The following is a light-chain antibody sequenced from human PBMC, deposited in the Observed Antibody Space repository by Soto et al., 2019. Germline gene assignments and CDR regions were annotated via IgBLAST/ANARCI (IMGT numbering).Light chain of an antibody. J-gene: IGLJ1*01. V-gene: IGLV1-40*01. CDR2: GNY. CDR1: SSNIGAGYD. Sequence: QSVLTQSPSVSGAPGQGVTISCTGSSSNIGAGYDVHWYQHLPGTAPKLLIYGNYNRPSGVPDRFSGSKSGTSASLAITGLQAEDEADFYCQSYDSSLRGYVFGTGTKVTVL. CDR3: QSYDSSLRGYV.